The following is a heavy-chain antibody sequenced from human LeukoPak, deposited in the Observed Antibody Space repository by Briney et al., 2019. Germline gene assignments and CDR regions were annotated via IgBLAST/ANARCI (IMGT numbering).Heavy chain of an antibody. CDR2: IWYDGSNK. CDR1: GFTFSSYG. V-gene: IGHV3-33*01. J-gene: IGHJ6*02. CDR3: ARSQAPEDYYYGMDV. Sequence: PGGSLRLSCAASGFTFSSYGMHWVRQAPGKGLEWMAVIWYDGSNKYYADSAKGRFTISRDNSKNTLYLQMNSLRAEDTAVYYCARSQAPEDYYYGMDVWGQGTTVTVSS.